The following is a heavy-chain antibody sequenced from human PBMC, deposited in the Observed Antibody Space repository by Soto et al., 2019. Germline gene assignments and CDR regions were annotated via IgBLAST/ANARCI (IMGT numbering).Heavy chain of an antibody. J-gene: IGHJ4*02. Sequence: TSEPLSLTCTVSGGYIRNYYWSWILKTTGKGLEWIVSVSSTGSTVYNPSLTSRVTVSLDTSKNQFSLTLNSVTAADTAVYLCAGGGGSPYHIPEFDFWGQGTLVTVSS. D-gene: IGHD2-21*01. CDR1: GGYIRNYY. CDR3: AGGGGSPYHIPEFDF. V-gene: IGHV4-59*01. CDR2: VSSTGST.